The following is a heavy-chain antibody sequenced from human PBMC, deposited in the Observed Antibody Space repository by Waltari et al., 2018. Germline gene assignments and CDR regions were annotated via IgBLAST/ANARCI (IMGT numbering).Heavy chain of an antibody. J-gene: IGHJ3*02. CDR3: ATGGPGTARPVAFDI. CDR2: IYHSGST. CDR1: GGSINSSNW. D-gene: IGHD6-6*01. V-gene: IGHV4-4*02. Sequence: QVQLQESGPGLVKPSGTLSLTCAVSGGSINSSNWWRWVRQPPGKGLEWIGEIYHSGSTNYNPSLKSRVTISVDKSKNQFSLKMNSVTAADTAVYYCATGGPGTARPVAFDIWGQGTMVTVSS.